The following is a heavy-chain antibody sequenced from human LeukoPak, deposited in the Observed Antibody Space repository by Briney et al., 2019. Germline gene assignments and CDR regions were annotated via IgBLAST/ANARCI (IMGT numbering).Heavy chain of an antibody. J-gene: IGHJ4*02. D-gene: IGHD5-24*01. CDR1: RASISWHY. Sequence: ASETLSLTCSFFRASISWHYWSWIRQPPGKGLEWIGYIHYSGSTNCNPSLKSRVTISVNTSKNQFSLMLTAVTAADTAVYYCSRGGSGCNYPVAYWGQGTLVTVSS. CDR3: SRGGSGCNYPVAY. CDR2: IHYSGST. V-gene: IGHV4-59*11.